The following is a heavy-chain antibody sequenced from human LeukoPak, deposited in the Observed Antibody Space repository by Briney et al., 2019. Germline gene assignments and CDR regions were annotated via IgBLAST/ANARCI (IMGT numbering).Heavy chain of an antibody. J-gene: IGHJ4*02. D-gene: IGHD6-13*01. CDR1: GFNFGDYA. V-gene: IGHV3-49*04. Sequence: GGSLRLSCKTSGFNFGDYALTWVRQAPGKGLEWVGFMRSKAYGGTKQYAASVKGRFIISGDDSQSIAFLQMNNLKTEDTAAYFCSRGFISNWLNSFDYWGQGTPVTVSS. CDR2: MRSKAYGGTK. CDR3: SRGFISNWLNSFDY.